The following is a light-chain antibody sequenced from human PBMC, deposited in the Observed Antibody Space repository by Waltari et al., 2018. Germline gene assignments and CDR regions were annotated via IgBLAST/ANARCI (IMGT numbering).Light chain of an antibody. J-gene: IGKJ1*01. V-gene: IGKV3-20*01. CDR2: GAS. CDR3: QHYLRLPVT. CDR1: QSVSRA. Sequence: EIVLTQSPGTLSLSLGERATVSCRASQSVSRALAWSQQKPGQATRLLIYGASTRATGIPDRFSGSGSGTDFSLTISRLEPDDFAVYYCQHYLRLPVTFGQGTTVEI.